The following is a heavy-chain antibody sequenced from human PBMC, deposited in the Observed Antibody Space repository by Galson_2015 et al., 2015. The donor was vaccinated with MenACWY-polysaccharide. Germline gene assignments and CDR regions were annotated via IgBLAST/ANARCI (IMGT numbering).Heavy chain of an antibody. CDR3: AREGVVVVPAAPLGWFDP. D-gene: IGHD2-2*01. V-gene: IGHV3-21*01. CDR2: ISSSSSYI. J-gene: IGHJ5*02. CDR1: GFTFSSYS. Sequence: SLRLSCAASGFTFSSYSMNWVRQAPGKGLEWVSSISSSSSYICYADSVKGRFTISRDNAKNSLYLQMNSLRAEDTAVYYCAREGVVVVPAAPLGWFDPWGQGTLVTVSS.